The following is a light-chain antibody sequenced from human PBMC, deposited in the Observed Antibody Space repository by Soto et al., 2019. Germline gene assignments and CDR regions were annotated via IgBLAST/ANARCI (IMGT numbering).Light chain of an antibody. CDR2: GAS. J-gene: IGKJ4*01. CDR1: QSVSSNY. Sequence: EIVLTQTPGTLSLSPGDRATLSCRASQSVSSNYLAWYQQKPGQAPRLLIYGASSRATGISDRFSGSGSGTDFTLTISRLEPEDFAVYYCQRYGSSLPLTFGGGTKV. CDR3: QRYGSSLPLT. V-gene: IGKV3-20*01.